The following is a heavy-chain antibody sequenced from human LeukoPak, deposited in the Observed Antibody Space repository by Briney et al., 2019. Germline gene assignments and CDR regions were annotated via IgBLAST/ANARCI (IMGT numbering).Heavy chain of an antibody. CDR2: IYYSGST. J-gene: IGHJ3*02. CDR3: ARESDILTGYPRGVAFDI. Sequence: SETLSLTCTVSGGSISSYYWSWIRQPPGKGLEWIGYIYYSGSTNYNPSLKSRVTISVDTSKNQFSLKLSSVTAADTAVYYCARESDILTGYPRGVAFDIWGQGTMVTVSS. D-gene: IGHD3-9*01. CDR1: GGSISSYY. V-gene: IGHV4-59*01.